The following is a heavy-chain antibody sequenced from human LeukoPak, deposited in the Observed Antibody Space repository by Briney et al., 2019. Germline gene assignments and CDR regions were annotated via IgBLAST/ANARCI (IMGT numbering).Heavy chain of an antibody. V-gene: IGHV3-30*02. CDR2: IRYDGSDK. CDR3: AKDSLADIDY. J-gene: IGHJ4*02. CDR1: GFTLSDYG. Sequence: GGSLRLSCAASGFTLSDYGMHWVRQAPGKGLEWVAFIRYDGSDKYYADSVRGRFTISRDNSKNTLYLQMNSLRAEDTAVYYCAKDSLADIDYWGQGTLVTVSS. D-gene: IGHD3-16*01.